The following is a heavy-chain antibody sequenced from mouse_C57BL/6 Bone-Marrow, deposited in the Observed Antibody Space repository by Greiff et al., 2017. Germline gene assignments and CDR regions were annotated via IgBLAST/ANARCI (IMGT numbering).Heavy chain of an antibody. CDR3: GRYRDWFAY. Sequence: QVHVKQSGAELARPGASVKLSCKASGYTFTSYGIRWVKQRTGQGLEWIGEIDPRSGNTYYNEKFKGKATLTADKSSSTAYMQLRSLTSEDSAVYFCGRYRDWFAYWGKGTLVTVSA. CDR2: IDPRSGNT. D-gene: IGHD2-12*01. V-gene: IGHV1-81*01. CDR1: GYTFTSYG. J-gene: IGHJ3*01.